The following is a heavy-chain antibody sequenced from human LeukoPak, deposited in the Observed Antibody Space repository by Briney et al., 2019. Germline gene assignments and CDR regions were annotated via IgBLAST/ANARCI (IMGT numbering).Heavy chain of an antibody. J-gene: IGHJ3*02. D-gene: IGHD2-21*02. CDR3: ARLGYCGGDCYNAFDI. CDR2: IYYSGST. CDR1: GGSISSYY. Sequence: SETLSLTCTVSGGSISSYYWSWIRQPPGKGLEWIGYIYYSGSTNYNPSLKSRVTISVDTSKNQFSLKLSSVTAADTAVYYCARLGYCGGDCYNAFDIWGQGTMATVSS. V-gene: IGHV4-59*08.